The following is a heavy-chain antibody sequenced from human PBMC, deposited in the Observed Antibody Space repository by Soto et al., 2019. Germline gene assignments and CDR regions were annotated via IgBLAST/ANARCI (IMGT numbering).Heavy chain of an antibody. CDR1: GDTFSSYT. CDR3: ARRRYCGYDCYHKHYYGMDV. Sequence: QVQLVQSGAEVKMPGSSVKVSCRASGDTFSSYTVNWLRQAPGRGLEWMGRIIPVLTTTDYAQKFRGRVTSTADKSSNPVYMELTSLSSDATAVYYCARRRYCGYDCYHKHYYGMDVWGQGTTVTVAS. CDR2: IIPVLTTT. V-gene: IGHV1-69*08. D-gene: IGHD2-21*02. J-gene: IGHJ6*02.